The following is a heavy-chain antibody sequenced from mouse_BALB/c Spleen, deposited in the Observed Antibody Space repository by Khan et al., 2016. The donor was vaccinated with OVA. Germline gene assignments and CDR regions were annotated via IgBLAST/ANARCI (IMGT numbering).Heavy chain of an antibody. CDR3: AKEGAYYRSDGWFAY. Sequence: QVRLQQSGAELTRPGASVKMSCKASGYTFTSYTMHWVKQRPGQGLEWIGYINPVSDYTNYNQNFKDKATLTADKSSSTAYMQLRSLTSEDSAVYYCAKEGAYYRSDGWFAYWGQGTRVTVST. CDR2: INPVSDYT. D-gene: IGHD2-14*01. J-gene: IGHJ3*01. CDR1: GYTFTSYT. V-gene: IGHV1-4*01.